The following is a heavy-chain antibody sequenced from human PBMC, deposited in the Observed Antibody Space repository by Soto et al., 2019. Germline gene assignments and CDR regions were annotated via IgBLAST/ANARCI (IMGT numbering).Heavy chain of an antibody. Sequence: VQLVESGGGVVKPAGSLRLSCAASGFTFSDYFMSWIRQAPGKGLEWVSFISGSSDNIKYADSVKGRFTISRDNAKNSLYLQMNSLRAEDMAVYYCVRDSARIVVVPRVDGDNWLDPWGQGTLVTVSS. CDR1: GFTFSDYF. J-gene: IGHJ5*02. CDR2: ISGSSDNI. D-gene: IGHD2-2*01. CDR3: VRDSARIVVVPRVDGDNWLDP. V-gene: IGHV3-11*06.